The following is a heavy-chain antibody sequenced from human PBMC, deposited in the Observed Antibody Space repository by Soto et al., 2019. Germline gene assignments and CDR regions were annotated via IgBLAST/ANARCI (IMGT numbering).Heavy chain of an antibody. Sequence: SETLSLTCTVSGGSISSYYWSWIRQPPGKGLEWIGYIYYSGSTNYNPSLKSRVTISVDTSKNQFSLKLSSVTAADTAVYYCARFLKGSPNCGGNYYYMDVWGKGTTVTVSS. CDR3: ARFLKGSPNCGGNYYYMDV. J-gene: IGHJ6*03. D-gene: IGHD3-16*01. CDR1: GGSISSYY. CDR2: IYYSGST. V-gene: IGHV4-59*01.